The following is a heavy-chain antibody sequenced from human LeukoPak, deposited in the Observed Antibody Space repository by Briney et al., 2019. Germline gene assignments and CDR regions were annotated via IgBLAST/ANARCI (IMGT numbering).Heavy chain of an antibody. CDR2: IRYDGSNK. V-gene: IGHV3-30*02. CDR3: AKVGGSSGWENYYMDV. Sequence: GGSLRLSCAASGFTFSSYGMHWVRQAPGKGLEWVAFIRYDGSNKYYADSVKGRFTISRDDSKNTLYLQMNSLRAEDTAVYYCAKVGGSSGWENYYMDVWGKGTTVTVSS. D-gene: IGHD6-19*01. J-gene: IGHJ6*03. CDR1: GFTFSSYG.